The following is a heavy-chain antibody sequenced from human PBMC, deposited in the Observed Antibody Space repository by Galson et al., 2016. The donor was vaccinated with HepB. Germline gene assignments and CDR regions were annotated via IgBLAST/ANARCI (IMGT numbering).Heavy chain of an antibody. V-gene: IGHV3-74*01. J-gene: IGHJ4*02. D-gene: IGHD1-26*01. CDR2: INFDGTDT. CDR3: VRDDPTVWELFDY. Sequence: SLRLSCATSGFSFTKYWMHWVRQAPGKGLVWVPRINFDGTDTNYADSVKGRFATSRDNARNTLYLHMNSLRPEDTAVYYCVRDDPTVWELFDYWGQGTLVTVSS. CDR1: GFSFTKYW.